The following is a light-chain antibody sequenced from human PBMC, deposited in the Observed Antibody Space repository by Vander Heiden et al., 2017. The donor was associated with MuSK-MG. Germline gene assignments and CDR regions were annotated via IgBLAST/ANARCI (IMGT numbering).Light chain of an antibody. J-gene: IGKJ4*01. V-gene: IGKV3-15*01. CDR3: QQNNNWPPLT. Sequence: EIVMTQSPATLSVSPGERATLSCRASQSVSSYLAWYQQKPGQTPRLLIYGASTRATGIPARFSGSGYGTEFTLTISSRQSEDFAVYYCQQNNNWPPLTFGGGTKVEIK. CDR2: GAS. CDR1: QSVSSY.